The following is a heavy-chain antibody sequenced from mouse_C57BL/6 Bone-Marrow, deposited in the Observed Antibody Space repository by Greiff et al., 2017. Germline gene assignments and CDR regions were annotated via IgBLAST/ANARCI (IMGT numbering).Heavy chain of an antibody. V-gene: IGHV1-39*01. CDR1: GYSFTDYN. CDR3: AKGYGSSFYGYFDG. J-gene: IGHJ1*03. CDR2: INPNYGTT. Sequence: VQLQQSGPELVKPGASVKISCKASGYSFTDYNMNWVKQSNGKSLEWIGVINPNYGTTSYNQKFKGKATLTVDQSSSTAYMQLNSLKSEDSAVYDGAKGYGSSFYGYFDGWGTGTTVTVSS. D-gene: IGHD1-1*01.